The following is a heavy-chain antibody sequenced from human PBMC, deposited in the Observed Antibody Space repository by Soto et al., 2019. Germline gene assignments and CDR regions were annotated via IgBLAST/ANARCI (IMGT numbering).Heavy chain of an antibody. CDR3: ARDHQYQLPSDV. Sequence: QAQLVESGGGMVQPGRSLRLSCVASGVTFNRYAMHWVRQAPGKGLEWVAVISYDGSNKYYADSVKGRFTISRDNSNNTLYLQMNTLKAEDSAVYYCARDHQYQLPSDVWGQGTTGTVS. J-gene: IGHJ6*02. V-gene: IGHV3-30*04. CDR1: GVTFNRYA. D-gene: IGHD2-2*01. CDR2: ISYDGSNK.